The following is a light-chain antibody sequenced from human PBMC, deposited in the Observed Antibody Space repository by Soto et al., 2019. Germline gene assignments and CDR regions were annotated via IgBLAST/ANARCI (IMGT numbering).Light chain of an antibody. CDR1: QSIDTY. CDR3: QQSFTTWLT. Sequence: DIQMTQSPSSLSASVGDRVTITCRASQSIDTYLNWYQQKPGKAPNLLIYAASNFQSGVPSRFSGSGFGTYFTLPISSLQPEDFATYYCQQSFTTWLTFGGGTKVEIK. CDR2: AAS. J-gene: IGKJ4*01. V-gene: IGKV1-39*01.